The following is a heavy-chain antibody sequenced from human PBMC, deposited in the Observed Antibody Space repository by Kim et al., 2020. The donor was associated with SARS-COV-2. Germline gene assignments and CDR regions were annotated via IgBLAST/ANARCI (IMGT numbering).Heavy chain of an antibody. CDR2: IYYSGST. J-gene: IGHJ4*02. D-gene: IGHD3-3*01. V-gene: IGHV4-31*03. CDR1: GGSISSGGYY. CDR3: ASFDPFWSGYYGSQKTSEY. Sequence: SETLSLTCTVSGGSISSGGYYWSWIRQHPGKGLEWIGYIYYSGSTYYNPSLKSRVTISVDTSKNQFSLKLSSVTAADTAVYYCASFDPFWSGYYGSQKTSEYWGQGTLVTVSS.